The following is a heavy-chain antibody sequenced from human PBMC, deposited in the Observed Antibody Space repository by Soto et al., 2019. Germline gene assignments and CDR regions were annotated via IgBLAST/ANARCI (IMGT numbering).Heavy chain of an antibody. J-gene: IGHJ4*02. Sequence: SLRLSCAASGISTSSYWMGWVRQAPGRGLEWVASIKKDGTEKYYMDSLKGRFTISRDNALNSLYLQMNSLRAEDTAVYFCVTGYHSDYWGQGTLVTVSS. V-gene: IGHV3-7*03. CDR2: IKKDGTEK. D-gene: IGHD5-18*01. CDR3: VTGYHSDY. CDR1: GISTSSYW.